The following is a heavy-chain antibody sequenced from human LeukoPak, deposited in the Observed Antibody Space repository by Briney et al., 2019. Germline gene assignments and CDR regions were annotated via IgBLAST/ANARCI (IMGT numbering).Heavy chain of an antibody. CDR1: GFTFSNYW. CDR3: TRPDWATGSYDDF. V-gene: IGHV3-74*03. D-gene: IGHD1-26*01. Sequence: GGSLRLSCTASGFTFSNYWMHWVRQAPGKGLMWVSRIKSDGTSTTYADSVKGRFTISRDNAKNTLFLQMTGLRVEDTAMYYCTRPDWATGSYDDFWGQGTRVTVSS. CDR2: IKSDGTST. J-gene: IGHJ4*02.